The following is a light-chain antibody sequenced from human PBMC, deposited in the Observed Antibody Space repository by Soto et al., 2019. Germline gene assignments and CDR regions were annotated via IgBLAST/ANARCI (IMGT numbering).Light chain of an antibody. V-gene: IGKV3-20*01. CDR1: QSVSRN. Sequence: EIVLTQSPGTLSLSPGERATLSCRASQSVSRNLAWYQQKPGQAPRLLIYGASSRATGIPDRFSGSGSGTDFTLTISRLEPEDFAVYYCQQFRGTFGPGTKVDIK. CDR2: GAS. J-gene: IGKJ3*01. CDR3: QQFRGT.